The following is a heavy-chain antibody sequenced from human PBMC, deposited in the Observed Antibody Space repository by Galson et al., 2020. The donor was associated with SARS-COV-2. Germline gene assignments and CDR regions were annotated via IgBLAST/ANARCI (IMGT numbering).Heavy chain of an antibody. Sequence: GESLKISCKGSGYRFTTYWIGWVRQMPGKGLEWMGIIPPGDSDTTYSPAFQGQVTISADKSISTAYLQWSSLKASDTAIYYCARVEYTYGYFEYWGQGTLVTVSS. J-gene: IGHJ4*02. CDR2: IPPGDSDT. CDR3: ARVEYTYGYFEY. D-gene: IGHD5-18*01. CDR1: GYRFTTYW. V-gene: IGHV5-51*01.